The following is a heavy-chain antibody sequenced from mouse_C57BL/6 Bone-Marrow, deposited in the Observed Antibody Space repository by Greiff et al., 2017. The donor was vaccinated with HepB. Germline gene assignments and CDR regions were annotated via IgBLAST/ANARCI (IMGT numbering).Heavy chain of an antibody. V-gene: IGHV2-4*01. CDR3: AKRGLRRDWYFDV. D-gene: IGHD2-4*01. J-gene: IGHJ1*03. Sequence: VKLVESGPGLVQPSQSLSITCTVSGFSLTSYGVHWVRQPPGKGLEWLGVIWSGGSTDYNAAFISRLSISKDNSKSQVFFKMNSLQADDTAIYYCAKRGLRRDWYFDVWGTGTTVTVSS. CDR1: GFSLTSYG. CDR2: IWSGGST.